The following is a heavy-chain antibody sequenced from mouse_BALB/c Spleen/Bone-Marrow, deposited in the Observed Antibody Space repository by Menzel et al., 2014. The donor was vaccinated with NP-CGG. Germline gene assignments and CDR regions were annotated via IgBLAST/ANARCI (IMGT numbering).Heavy chain of an antibody. CDR3: TRGNWFAY. V-gene: IGHV6-6*02. D-gene: IGHD2-1*01. CDR1: GFTFSNYW. J-gene: IGHJ3*01. Sequence: EVQLVESGGGLVQPGGSMKLSCVASGFTFSNYWMSWVRQSPEKGLEWVAEIRLKSNNYATHYAESVKGRFTISRDDSKSSVYLQMNNLRAEDTGIYYCTRGNWFAYWGQGTLVTVSA. CDR2: IRLKSNNYAT.